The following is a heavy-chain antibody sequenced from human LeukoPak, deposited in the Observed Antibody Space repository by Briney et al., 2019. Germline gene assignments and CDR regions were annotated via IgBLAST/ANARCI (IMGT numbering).Heavy chain of an antibody. CDR2: INPNSVGT. D-gene: IGHD6-19*01. CDR1: GYTFTGYY. J-gene: IGHJ4*02. CDR3: ACIAVVGTAFDY. Sequence: GASVKVSCKASGYTFTGYYMHWVRQPPGKGLEGMGCINPNSVGTNYEQKFTRWVTLTRDTSISPAYMELSRMRSDDTAVYYCACIAVVGTAFDYWGQGTLVTVSS. V-gene: IGHV1-2*04.